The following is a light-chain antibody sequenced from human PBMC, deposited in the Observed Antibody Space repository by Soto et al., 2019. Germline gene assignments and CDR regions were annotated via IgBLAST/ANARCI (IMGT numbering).Light chain of an antibody. Sequence: DIQRTQSPSTLSASVGDRVTITCRASQSISSGLAWYQQKPGKAPKLLIYDASSLESGVPSRLSGSGSGTEFTLTISSLQPDDFATYYCQQYNSYSTFGQGTKVEIK. CDR1: QSISSG. V-gene: IGKV1-5*01. CDR2: DAS. J-gene: IGKJ1*01. CDR3: QQYNSYST.